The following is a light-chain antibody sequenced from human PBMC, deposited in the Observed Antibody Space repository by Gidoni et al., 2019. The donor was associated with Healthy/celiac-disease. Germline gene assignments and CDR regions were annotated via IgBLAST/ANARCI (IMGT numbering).Light chain of an antibody. CDR3: QQYGSSPRT. Sequence: EIVLTQSPGTLSLSPGERATLSFRASQSVSSSYLAWYQQKPGQAPMLLISGASSRATGIPDMFSGSGSGTDFTLTISRLEPEDFAVYYCQQYGSSPRTFGQGTKVEIK. V-gene: IGKV3-20*01. J-gene: IGKJ1*01. CDR1: QSVSSSY. CDR2: GAS.